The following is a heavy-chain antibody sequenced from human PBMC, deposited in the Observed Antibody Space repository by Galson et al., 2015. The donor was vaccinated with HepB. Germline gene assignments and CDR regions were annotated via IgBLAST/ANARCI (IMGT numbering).Heavy chain of an antibody. CDR2: ISGSGGDT. CDR3: AKAGREGSGSYYWYYFDY. Sequence: SLRLSCAASGFTFSIYAMSWVRQAPGKGLEWVSSISGSGGDTYGADSVKGRFTMSRDNSKNTLYLQMNSLRAEDTAVYYCAKAGREGSGSYYWYYFDYWGQGALVSVSS. D-gene: IGHD3-10*01. CDR1: GFTFSIYA. J-gene: IGHJ4*02. V-gene: IGHV3-23*01.